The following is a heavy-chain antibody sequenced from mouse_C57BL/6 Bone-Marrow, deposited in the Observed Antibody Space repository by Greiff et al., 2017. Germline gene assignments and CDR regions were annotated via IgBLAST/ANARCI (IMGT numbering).Heavy chain of an antibody. CDR3: ARGYYGSSPDY. CDR2: ISDGGSYT. D-gene: IGHD1-1*01. J-gene: IGHJ2*01. Sequence: EVMLVESGGGLVKPGGSLKLSCAASGFTFSRYAMSWVRQTPEKRLEWVATISDGGSYTYYPANVKGRFTISRDNAKNNLYLQMSHLKSEDTAMYYCARGYYGSSPDYWGQGTTLTVSS. CDR1: GFTFSRYA. V-gene: IGHV5-4*03.